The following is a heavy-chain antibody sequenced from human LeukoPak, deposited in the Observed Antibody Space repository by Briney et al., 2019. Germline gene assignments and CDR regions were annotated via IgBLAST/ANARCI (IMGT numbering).Heavy chain of an antibody. Sequence: ASVKVSCKASGYTFSGYYLHWVRQAPGQGLEWMGWINPNSGGTNYAQKFQGRVSMTRDTSISTAYMELSRLRSDDTAVYYCARVFGRQLPDYWGQGTLVTVSS. CDR1: GYTFSGYY. CDR3: ARVFGRQLPDY. D-gene: IGHD1-26*01. V-gene: IGHV1-2*02. CDR2: INPNSGGT. J-gene: IGHJ4*02.